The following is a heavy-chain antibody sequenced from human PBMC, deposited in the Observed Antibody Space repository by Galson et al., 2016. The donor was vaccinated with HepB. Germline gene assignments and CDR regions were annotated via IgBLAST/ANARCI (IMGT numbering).Heavy chain of an antibody. V-gene: IGHV1-24*01. D-gene: IGHD1-14*01. CDR3: ATDQSQITRAGKYYYGLDV. J-gene: IGHJ6*04. Sequence: SVKVSCKVSGYTLPELAIHWVRQAPGKGLEWMGGFNPEDGERISAQRFQGRLTMTEDSSTDTAFMELSGLGSDDTAVYFCATDQSQITRAGKYYYGLDVWGKGTAVTVSP. CDR1: GYTLPELA. CDR2: FNPEDGER.